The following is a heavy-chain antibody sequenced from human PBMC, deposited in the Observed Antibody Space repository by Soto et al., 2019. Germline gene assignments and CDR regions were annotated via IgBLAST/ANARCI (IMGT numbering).Heavy chain of an antibody. Sequence: SEALSPTRTVPGGSISSYYWNWIPPPAWKGLEWIGSIYTRRSTNYNPSHKSRVTMSVDTSKNQYSLKLSSVTAADTAVYYCARDLYASGWSPNWFDPWGQGTLVTVSS. V-gene: IGHV4-4*07. CDR3: ARDLYASGWSPNWFDP. CDR2: IYTRRST. J-gene: IGHJ5*02. CDR1: GGSISSYY. D-gene: IGHD6-19*01.